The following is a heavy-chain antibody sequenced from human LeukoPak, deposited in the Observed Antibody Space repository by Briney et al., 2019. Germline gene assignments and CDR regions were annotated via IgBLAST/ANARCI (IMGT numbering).Heavy chain of an antibody. CDR2: ISSDGSNK. V-gene: IGHV3-30*18. Sequence: ASRSLRLSCAASGFTFSSYGMHWVRQAPGKGLEWLAVISSDGSNKYHPDSMNGRITISKDKSNNTLFLQMNSLRVEDTAVYYCAKGYESRWYFSDFWGEGPLLTVFS. D-gene: IGHD6-19*01. CDR3: AKGYESRWYFSDF. CDR1: GFTFSSYG. J-gene: IGHJ4*02.